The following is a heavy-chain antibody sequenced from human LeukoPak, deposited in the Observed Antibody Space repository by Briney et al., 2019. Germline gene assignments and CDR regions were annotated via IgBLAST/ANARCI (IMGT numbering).Heavy chain of an antibody. CDR2: IYYSGST. J-gene: IGHJ3*02. CDR1: GGSISSYY. Sequence: SETLSLTCTVSGGSISSYYWSWIRQPPGKGLEWIGYIYYSGSTNYNPSLKSRVTISVDTSKNQFSLKLSSVTAADTAVYYCARETDYGDYVFAFDIWGQGTMVTVSS. V-gene: IGHV4-59*01. CDR3: ARETDYGDYVFAFDI. D-gene: IGHD4-17*01.